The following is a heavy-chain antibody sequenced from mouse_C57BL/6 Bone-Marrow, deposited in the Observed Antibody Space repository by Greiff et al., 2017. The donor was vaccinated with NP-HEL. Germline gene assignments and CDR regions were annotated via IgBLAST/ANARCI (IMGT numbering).Heavy chain of an antibody. CDR1: GYTFTSYG. D-gene: IGHD1-2*01. J-gene: IGHJ1*03. Sequence: QVQLQQSGAELARPGASVKLSCKASGYTFTSYGISWVKQRTGQGLEWIGEIYPRSGNTYYNEKFKGKATLTADKSSSTAYMELRSLTSEDSAVYFCARLGPLLRHYWYFDVWGTGTTVTVSS. V-gene: IGHV1-81*01. CDR2: IYPRSGNT. CDR3: ARLGPLLRHYWYFDV.